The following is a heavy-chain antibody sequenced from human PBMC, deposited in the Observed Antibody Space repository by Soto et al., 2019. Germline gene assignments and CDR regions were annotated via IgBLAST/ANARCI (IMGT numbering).Heavy chain of an antibody. CDR2: IWYDGSNK. V-gene: IGHV3-33*01. CDR1: GFTFSSYG. CDR3: ARDRGYFDY. Sequence: PGGSLRLSCAASGFTFSSYGMHWVRQAPGKGLERVAVIWYDGSNKYYAGSVKGRFTISRDNSKNTLYLQIDGLRAEDTAVYYCARDRGYFDYWGQGTLVTVSS. J-gene: IGHJ4*02. D-gene: IGHD5-12*01.